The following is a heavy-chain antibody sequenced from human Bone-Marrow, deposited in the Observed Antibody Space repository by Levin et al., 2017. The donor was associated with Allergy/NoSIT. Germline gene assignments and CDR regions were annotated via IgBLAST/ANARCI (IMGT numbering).Heavy chain of an antibody. D-gene: IGHD6-19*01. CDR1: GFTFSSYG. V-gene: IGHV3-23*01. J-gene: IGHJ4*02. CDR2: ISGSGADT. CDR3: AKDGWGTLRGNTWGGWKY. Sequence: PGGSLRLSCAASGFTFSSYGMSWVRQAPGKGLEWVSMISGSGADTRYADAVEGRFTITRDNSKNTLYLQMTSLRVEDTAVYYCAKDGWGTLRGNTWGGWKYWGQGTPVTVSS.